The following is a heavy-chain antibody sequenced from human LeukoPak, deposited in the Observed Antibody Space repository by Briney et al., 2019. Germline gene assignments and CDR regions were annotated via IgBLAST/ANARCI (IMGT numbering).Heavy chain of an antibody. J-gene: IGHJ4*02. CDR2: IIPIFGIA. D-gene: IGHD2-2*01. V-gene: IGHV1-69*04. CDR3: ARSEIGYCSSTSCPWDYFDY. CDR1: GGTFSSYA. Sequence: ASVKVSGKASGGTFSSYAISWVRQAPGQGLEWMGRIIPIFGIAKYAQKFQGRVTITADKSTSTAYMELSSLRSEDTAVYYCARSEIGYCSSTSCPWDYFDYWGQGTLVTVSS.